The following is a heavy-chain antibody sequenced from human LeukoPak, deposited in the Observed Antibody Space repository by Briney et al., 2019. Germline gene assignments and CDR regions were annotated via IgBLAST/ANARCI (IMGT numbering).Heavy chain of an antibody. CDR2: ISSSSSTI. J-gene: IGHJ4*02. CDR1: GLTFSNYR. Sequence: QTGGSLRLSCAASGLTFSNYRMNWVRQAPGKGLEWVSYISSSSSTIYYADSVKGRFTISRDNAKNSLYLQMNSLRDEDTAVYYCAKGYTDFDYWGQGTLVTVSS. D-gene: IGHD1-14*01. CDR3: AKGYTDFDY. V-gene: IGHV3-48*02.